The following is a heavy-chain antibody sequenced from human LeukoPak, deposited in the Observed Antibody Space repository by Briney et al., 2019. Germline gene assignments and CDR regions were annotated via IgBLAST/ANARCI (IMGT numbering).Heavy chain of an antibody. CDR3: ANTIGARLMYFDY. J-gene: IGHJ4*02. V-gene: IGHV1-18*01. CDR1: GYTLTNYG. CDR2: TSAYNGNT. Sequence: GASVKVSCKASGYTLTNYGFIWVRQAPGQGLEWMGWTSAYNGNTNYAQKLQGRVTMTTDTSTSTAYLELRSLRSDDTAVYYCANTIGARLMYFDYWGQGTLVTVSS. D-gene: IGHD6-6*01.